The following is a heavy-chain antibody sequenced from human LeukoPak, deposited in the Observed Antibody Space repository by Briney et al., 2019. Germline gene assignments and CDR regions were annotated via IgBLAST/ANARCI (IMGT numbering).Heavy chain of an antibody. CDR2: ISYDGSNK. Sequence: PGGSLRLSCAASGFTFSSYAMHWVRQAPGKGLEWVAVISYDGSNKYYADSVKGRFTISRDNSKNTLYLQMNSLRAEDTAVYYCARDFSSIRPLDYYYYDMDVWGQGTTVTVSS. D-gene: IGHD6-19*01. J-gene: IGHJ6*02. CDR1: GFTFSSYA. V-gene: IGHV3-30-3*01. CDR3: ARDFSSIRPLDYYYYDMDV.